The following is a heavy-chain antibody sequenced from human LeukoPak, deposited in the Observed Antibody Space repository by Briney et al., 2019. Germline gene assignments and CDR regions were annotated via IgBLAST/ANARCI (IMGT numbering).Heavy chain of an antibody. CDR2: IYPGDSDT. J-gene: IGHJ4*02. CDR3: AILQLGYCSGGSCYSDFDY. CDR1: GYSFTSYW. Sequence: KTGESLKISCKGSGYSFTSYWIGWVRQMPGKGLEWMGIIYPGDSDTRYSPSFQGQVTISADKSISTAYLQWSSLKASDTAMYYCAILQLGYCSGGSCYSDFDYWGQGTLVTVSS. D-gene: IGHD2-15*01. V-gene: IGHV5-51*01.